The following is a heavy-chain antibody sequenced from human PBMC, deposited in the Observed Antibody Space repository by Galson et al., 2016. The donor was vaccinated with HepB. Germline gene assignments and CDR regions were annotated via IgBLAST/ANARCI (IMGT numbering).Heavy chain of an antibody. J-gene: IGHJ4*02. V-gene: IGHV3-66*02. CDR1: GFTFSDNY. CDR2: IYSGGTT. Sequence: SLRLSCAASGFTFSDNYMSWIRQAPGKGLEYVSVIYSGGTTYYADSVKGRFTISRDNSKNTLFLQRNTLRAEDTAVYYCARGVYGDHGWFDYWGQGTLVTVSS. D-gene: IGHD4-17*01. CDR3: ARGVYGDHGWFDY.